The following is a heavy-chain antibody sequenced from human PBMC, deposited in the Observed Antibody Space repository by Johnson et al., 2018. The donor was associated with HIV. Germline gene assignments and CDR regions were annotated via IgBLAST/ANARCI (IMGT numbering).Heavy chain of an antibody. CDR3: AKGGHYDRRKPVGAWGRTGDGFDI. V-gene: IGHV3-23*04. J-gene: IGHJ3*02. D-gene: IGHD3-22*01. Sequence: VQLVESGGGLVQPGGSLRLSCAASGFTFSSYAMSWVRQAPGKGLEWVSAISGSGGRTYYADSVKGRFTLSRDNSQNTMFVKMNSLRAEDTAVYFCAKGGHYDRRKPVGAWGRTGDGFDIWGQGTMVTVFS. CDR1: GFTFSSYA. CDR2: ISGSGGRT.